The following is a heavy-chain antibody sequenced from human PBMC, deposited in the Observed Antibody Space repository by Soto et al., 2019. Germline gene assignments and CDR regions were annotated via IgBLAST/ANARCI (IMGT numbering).Heavy chain of an antibody. CDR1: GFTFSSYA. CDR2: ISGSGGST. CDR3: AIAFDYYDSSGSNFDDY. D-gene: IGHD3-22*01. V-gene: IGHV3-23*01. Sequence: EVQPLESGGGLVQPGGSLRLSCAASGFTFSSYAMSWVRQAPGKGLEWVSAISGSGGSTYYADSVKGRFTISRDNSKNTLYLQMNSLRAEDTAVYYCAIAFDYYDSSGSNFDDYWGQGTLVTVSS. J-gene: IGHJ4*02.